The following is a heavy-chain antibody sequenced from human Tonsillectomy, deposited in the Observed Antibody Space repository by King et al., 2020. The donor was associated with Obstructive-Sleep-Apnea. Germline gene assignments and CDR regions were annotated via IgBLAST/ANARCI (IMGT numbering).Heavy chain of an antibody. Sequence: VQLVESGGGVVQPGRSLRLSFAASGFDFTSYGMHWVRQAPGKGLEWGAVISYDGSNKDFADSVKGRFTISRDNSKNTLSLHMNSLRLEDTAVYYCAKDRGFGEKPTLFDYWGQGTLVTVSS. D-gene: IGHD3-10*01. CDR3: AKDRGFGEKPTLFDY. V-gene: IGHV3-30*18. CDR1: GFDFTSYG. CDR2: ISYDGSNK. J-gene: IGHJ4*02.